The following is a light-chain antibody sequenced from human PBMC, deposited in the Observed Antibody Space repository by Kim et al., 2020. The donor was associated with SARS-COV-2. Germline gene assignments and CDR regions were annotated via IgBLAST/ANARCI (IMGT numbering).Light chain of an antibody. V-gene: IGKV1-39*01. CDR1: RNISSH. Sequence: PSVVSRVPITCRACRNISSHLSWYQQKPGQAPGVLIFAASSVQYGVPSRFSGSESGTDFSLTISGLQPEDFATYYCQQSFPTPLTFGQGTKVDIK. J-gene: IGKJ1*01. CDR2: AAS. CDR3: QQSFPTPLT.